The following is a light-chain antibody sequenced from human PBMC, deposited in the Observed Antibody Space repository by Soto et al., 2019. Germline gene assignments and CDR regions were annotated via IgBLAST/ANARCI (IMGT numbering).Light chain of an antibody. Sequence: QSALTQPASVSGSPGQSITISCTGTSSDVGGYNYVSWYQQHPGKAPKLMIYDVSNRPSGVSNRFSGSKSGNTASLTISGLRAEDEADYYCRSYTSSSTLEVFGGGTKLTVL. CDR1: SSDVGGYNY. CDR3: RSYTSSSTLEV. J-gene: IGLJ2*01. V-gene: IGLV2-14*01. CDR2: DVS.